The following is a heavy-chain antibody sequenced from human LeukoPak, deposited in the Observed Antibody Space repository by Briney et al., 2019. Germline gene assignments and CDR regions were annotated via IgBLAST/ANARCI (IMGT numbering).Heavy chain of an antibody. CDR3: ARIGAGSSRDY. V-gene: IGHV3-30*03. Sequence: GRSLRLSCAASGFTFSSYGMHWVRQAPGKGLEWVAVISYDGSNKYYADSVKGRFTISRDNSKNTLYLQMNSLRAEDTAVYYCARIGAGSSRDYWGQGTLVTVSS. D-gene: IGHD6-13*01. CDR1: GFTFSSYG. CDR2: ISYDGSNK. J-gene: IGHJ4*02.